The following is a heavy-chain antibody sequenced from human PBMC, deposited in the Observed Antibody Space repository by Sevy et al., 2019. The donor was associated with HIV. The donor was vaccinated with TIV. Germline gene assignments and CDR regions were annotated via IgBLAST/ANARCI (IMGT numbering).Heavy chain of an antibody. CDR1: GYTFTGYY. D-gene: IGHD2-15*01. Sequence: ASVKVSCKASGYTFTGYYMHWVRQAPGQGLEWMGWINPNSGGTNYAQKFQGRVTMTRDSSISTAYMELSRLRSDDTAVYYCAREGSGGSCHDYWGQGTLVTVSS. CDR3: AREGSGGSCHDY. J-gene: IGHJ4*02. CDR2: INPNSGGT. V-gene: IGHV1-2*02.